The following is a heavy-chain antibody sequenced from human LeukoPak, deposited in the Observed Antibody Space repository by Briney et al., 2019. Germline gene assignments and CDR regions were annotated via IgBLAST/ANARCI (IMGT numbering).Heavy chain of an antibody. Sequence: GGSLRLSCAASGYIFSSYDMNWVRPAPGQGLEWVSYINTNGGTIYYADNLKGRFTISRDNANSSLYLELNSLRVEDTAVYYCARSGGSYGHWGQGTLVTVSS. CDR2: INTNGGTI. CDR1: GYIFSSYD. J-gene: IGHJ4*02. D-gene: IGHD1-26*01. V-gene: IGHV3-48*03. CDR3: ARSGGSYGH.